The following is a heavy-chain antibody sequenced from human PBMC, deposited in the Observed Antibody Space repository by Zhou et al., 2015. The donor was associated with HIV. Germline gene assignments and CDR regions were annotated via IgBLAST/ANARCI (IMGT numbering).Heavy chain of an antibody. CDR3: ARSSGKYDFAFDI. V-gene: IGHV1-69*06. J-gene: IGHJ3*02. Sequence: LLQSGPEVRKPGSSVKVSCKASGGTFSGSDLSWVRQAPGQGLEWMGRITPMFQTHNYAEKFRARLNITVDRHTSAAYMELSSLTSEDAAVYYCARSSGKYDFAFDIWGQGTRLIVSS. CDR1: GGTFSGSD. D-gene: IGHD3-22*01. CDR2: ITPMFQTH.